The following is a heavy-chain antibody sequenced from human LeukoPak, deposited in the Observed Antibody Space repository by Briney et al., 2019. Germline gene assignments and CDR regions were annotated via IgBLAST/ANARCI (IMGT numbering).Heavy chain of an antibody. Sequence: GRSLRLSCAASGFTFSSYAMHWVRQAPGKGLEWVAHINPDGRDTYYVVSVKGRFTISRDNAQNSMYLQMNSLRVEDTAVYYCTSWGDTTAEYFQRWGQGTLVTVSS. D-gene: IGHD2-21*02. CDR2: INPDGRDT. J-gene: IGHJ1*01. V-gene: IGHV3-7*01. CDR1: GFTFSSYA. CDR3: TSWGDTTAEYFQR.